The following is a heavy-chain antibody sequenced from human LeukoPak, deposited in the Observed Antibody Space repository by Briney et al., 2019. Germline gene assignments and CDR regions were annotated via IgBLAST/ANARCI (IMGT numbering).Heavy chain of an antibody. Sequence: GGSLRLSCAASGFTFSSYEMNWVRQAPGKGLEWVSYISSSGSTMHYADSVKGRFTISRDNAKNSLYLQMNSLRAEDTAVYYCARDLFVQLRYYYYYMDVWGKGTTVTVSS. CDR3: ARDLFVQLRYYYYYMDV. D-gene: IGHD5-18*01. CDR1: GFTFSSYE. J-gene: IGHJ6*03. V-gene: IGHV3-48*03. CDR2: ISSSGSTM.